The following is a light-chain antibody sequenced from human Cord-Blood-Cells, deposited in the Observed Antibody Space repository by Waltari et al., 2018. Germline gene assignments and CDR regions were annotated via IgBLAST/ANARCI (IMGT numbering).Light chain of an antibody. Sequence: EIVLTQSPDTLSLSPGERANISCRASQSVSSYLAWYQQKPGQAPRLLIYDASNRATGIPARFSGSGSGTDFTLTISSLEPEDFAVYYCQQRSNWPPWTFGQGTKVEIK. CDR1: QSVSSY. CDR3: QQRSNWPPWT. J-gene: IGKJ1*01. CDR2: DAS. V-gene: IGKV3-11*01.